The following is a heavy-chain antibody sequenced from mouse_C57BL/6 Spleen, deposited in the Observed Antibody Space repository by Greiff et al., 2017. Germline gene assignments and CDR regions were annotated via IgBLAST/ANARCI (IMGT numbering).Heavy chain of an antibody. CDR3: TRVYFDY. J-gene: IGHJ2*01. CDR2: ISSGGDYI. CDR1: GFTFSSYA. V-gene: IGHV5-9-1*02. Sequence: EVKLVESGDGLVKPGGSVKLSCAASGFTFSSYAMSWVRQTPEKRLEWVGYISSGGDYIYYADTVKGRFTISRDNARNTLYLQMSSLKSEDTAMYYCTRVYFDYWGQGTTLTVAS.